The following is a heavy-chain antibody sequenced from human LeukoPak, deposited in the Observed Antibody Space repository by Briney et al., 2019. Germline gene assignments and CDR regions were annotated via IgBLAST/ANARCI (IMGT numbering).Heavy chain of an antibody. V-gene: IGHV3-48*03. J-gene: IGHJ4*02. CDR2: IAGSGNTI. D-gene: IGHD4-23*01. CDR3: AREAAYGGVTRFDY. Sequence: GGSLRLSCAASGFTFSTYEMNWVRQAPGKGLEWISYIAGSGNTIYYADSVKGRFTISRDNAMNSLYLQMNSLRAEDTAVYYCAREAAYGGVTRFDYWGQGILVTVSS. CDR1: GFTFSTYE.